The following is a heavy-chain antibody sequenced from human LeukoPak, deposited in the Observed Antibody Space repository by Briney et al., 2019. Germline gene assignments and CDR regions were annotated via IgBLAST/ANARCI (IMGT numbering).Heavy chain of an antibody. J-gene: IGHJ4*02. D-gene: IGHD3-22*01. CDR3: ARDSGPEYYYDSSGSPFDY. CDR2: ISAYNGNT. CDR1: GYTFTSYG. V-gene: IGHV1-18*01. Sequence: ASVKVSCKASGYTFTSYGISWVRQAPGQGLEWMGWISAYNGNTDYAQKLQGRVTMTTDTSTSTAYMELRSLRSDDTAVYYCARDSGPEYYYDSSGSPFDYWGQGTLVTVSS.